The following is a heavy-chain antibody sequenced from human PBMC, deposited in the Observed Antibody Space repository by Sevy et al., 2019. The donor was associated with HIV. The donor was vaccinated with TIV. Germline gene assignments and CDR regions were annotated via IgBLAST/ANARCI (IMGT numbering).Heavy chain of an antibody. Sequence: GGSLRLSCAASGFSFSDYVLTWVRQAPGKGLEWVAAIGVRGESSYYADSVKGRSTISRDNSKNTLFLQMNSLRAEDTAVYYCAVGGGGAFDSWGQGTMVTVSS. CDR2: IGVRGESS. CDR1: GFSFSDYV. D-gene: IGHD1-26*01. V-gene: IGHV3-23*01. J-gene: IGHJ3*02. CDR3: AVGGGGAFDS.